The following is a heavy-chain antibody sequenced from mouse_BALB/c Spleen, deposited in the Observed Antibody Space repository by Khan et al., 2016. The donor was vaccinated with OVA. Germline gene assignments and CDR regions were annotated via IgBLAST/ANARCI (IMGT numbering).Heavy chain of an antibody. J-gene: IGHJ4*01. Sequence: QVQLKESGPGLVAPSQNLSITCTVSGFSLSDYGVSWIRQPPGKGREWLGVIRGGGSKYYNSALKSRLSISKDNSKSQVFLKMSSLQSDDTAMFYCAKGVWSYYYTLDYWGQGTSVTVSS. CDR2: IRGGGSK. CDR3: AKGVWSYYYTLDY. V-gene: IGHV2-6-5*01. CDR1: GFSLSDYG.